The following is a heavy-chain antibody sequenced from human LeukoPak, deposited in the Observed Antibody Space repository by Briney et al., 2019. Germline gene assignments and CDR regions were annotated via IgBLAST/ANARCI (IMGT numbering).Heavy chain of an antibody. CDR2: IHYSGST. J-gene: IGHJ1*01. CDR1: GDSISSGDYY. V-gene: IGHV4-30-4*01. Sequence: SRTLSLTCTVSGDSISSGDYYWSWIRQPPGKGLEWIGYIHYSGSTHYNPSLKSRVTMSVDTSKNQFSLNLRSMTAADTAVYFCGRAHGYSGSYWALEHWGQGTLVTVSS. D-gene: IGHD1-26*01. CDR3: GRAHGYSGSYWALEH.